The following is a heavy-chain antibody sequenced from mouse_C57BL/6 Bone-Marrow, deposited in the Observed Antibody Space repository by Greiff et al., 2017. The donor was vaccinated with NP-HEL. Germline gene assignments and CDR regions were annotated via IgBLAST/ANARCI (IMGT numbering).Heavy chain of an antibody. CDR2: IHPNSGST. CDR1: GYTFTSYW. Sequence: QVHVKQPGAELVKPGASVKLSCKASGYTFTSYWMHWVKQRPGQGLEWIGMIHPNSGSTNYNEKFKSKATLTVDKSSSTAYMQLSSLTSEDSAVYYCARFYGSSYWGQGTTLTVSS. J-gene: IGHJ2*01. V-gene: IGHV1-64*01. D-gene: IGHD1-1*01. CDR3: ARFYGSSY.